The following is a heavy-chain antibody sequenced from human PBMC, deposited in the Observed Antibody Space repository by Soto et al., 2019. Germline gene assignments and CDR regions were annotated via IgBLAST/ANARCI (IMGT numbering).Heavy chain of an antibody. J-gene: IGHJ6*02. CDR3: ARDHIAVAGTFGARGSPYYYYGMDV. V-gene: IGHV3-74*01. D-gene: IGHD6-19*01. CDR1: GFTFSSYW. Sequence: GGSLRLSCAASGFTFSSYWMHWVRQAPGKGLVWVSRINSDGSSTSYADSVKGRFTISRDNAKNTLYLQMNSLRAEDTAVYYCARDHIAVAGTFGARGSPYYYYGMDVWGQGTTVTVSS. CDR2: INSDGSST.